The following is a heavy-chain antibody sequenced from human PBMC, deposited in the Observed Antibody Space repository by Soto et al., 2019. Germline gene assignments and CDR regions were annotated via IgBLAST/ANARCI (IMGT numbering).Heavy chain of an antibody. CDR1: GFNFSSYA. V-gene: IGHV3-23*01. CDR3: AKLVDGSGTVVGGMDV. D-gene: IGHD3-10*01. J-gene: IGHJ6*02. Sequence: EAQLLESGGGLIQPSGSLRLSCAASGFNFSSYAMSWVRQAPGRGLEWVSAISGAVNNTYDTDSVKGRFTSSRDNSKNTRYLQMNSLRADYTAVYYCAKLVDGSGTVVGGMDVWGQGTTVTVSS. CDR2: ISGAVNNT.